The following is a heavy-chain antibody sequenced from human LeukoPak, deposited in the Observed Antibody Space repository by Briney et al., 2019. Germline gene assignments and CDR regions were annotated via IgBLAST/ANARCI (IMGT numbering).Heavy chain of an antibody. J-gene: IGHJ3*02. CDR2: IKQDGSGK. D-gene: IGHD3-10*01. CDR3: ARDVVVVRGATSAFDI. V-gene: IGHV3-7*01. Sequence: PGGSLRLSCAASGFSFSIYWMSWVRQAPGKGLEWVANIKQDGSGKYYVDSVKGRFTISRDNAKNSLFLQMNSLSVEDTAVYYCARDVVVVRGATSAFDIWGQGTKVTVSS. CDR1: GFSFSIYW.